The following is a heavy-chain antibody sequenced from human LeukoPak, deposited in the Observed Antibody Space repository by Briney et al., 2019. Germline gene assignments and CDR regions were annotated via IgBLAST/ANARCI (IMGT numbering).Heavy chain of an antibody. CDR1: GGSISSYY. Sequence: KPSETLSLTCTVSGGSISSYYWSWLRQPPGKGLEWIGYIYYSGSTNYNPSLKSRVTISVDSSKNQFSLNLSSVTAADTAVYYCARLPYYYDSSGTSDYWGQGTLVTVSS. CDR2: IYYSGST. D-gene: IGHD3-22*01. V-gene: IGHV4-59*13. J-gene: IGHJ4*02. CDR3: ARLPYYYDSSGTSDY.